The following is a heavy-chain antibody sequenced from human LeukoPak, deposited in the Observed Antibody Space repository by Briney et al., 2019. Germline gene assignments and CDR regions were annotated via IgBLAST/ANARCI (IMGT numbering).Heavy chain of an antibody. CDR2: INHSGST. J-gene: IGHJ4*02. CDR3: ARGAMAVY. D-gene: IGHD5-18*01. V-gene: IGHV4-34*01. Sequence: SETLSLTCAVYGGSFSGYYWSWIRQPPGKGLEWIGEINHSGSTNYNPSLKSRVTISVAPSKNQFSLKLSSVTAADTAVYYCARGAMAVYWGQGTLVTVSS. CDR1: GGSFSGYY.